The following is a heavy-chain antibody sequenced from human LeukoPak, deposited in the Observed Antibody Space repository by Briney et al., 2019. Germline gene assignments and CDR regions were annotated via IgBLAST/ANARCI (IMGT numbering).Heavy chain of an antibody. Sequence: GGSLGLSCAASGFTFSSYWIHWVRQAPGKGLVWVARITSDGSITSYADSVKGRFTISRDNAKNTLYLQMNSLRAEDTAVYYCARDRHYAIDYWGQGTLVTVSS. V-gene: IGHV3-74*01. CDR2: ITSDGSIT. CDR3: ARDRHYAIDY. J-gene: IGHJ4*02. D-gene: IGHD3-16*01. CDR1: GFTFSSYW.